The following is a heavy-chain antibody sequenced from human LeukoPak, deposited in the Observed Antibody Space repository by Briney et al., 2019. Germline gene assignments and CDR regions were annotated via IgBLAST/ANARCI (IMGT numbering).Heavy chain of an antibody. D-gene: IGHD3-3*01. J-gene: IGHJ6*02. CDR3: ARFGVYYDMDV. Sequence: SETLSLTCTVSGGSISGNYWTWTRQPPGKGLEWIGQIHYGGKADYNPSLRSRITISVDTSKNQMFLKVSSVTAADTAVYYCARFGVYYDMDVWGQGTTVTVSS. CDR1: GGSISGNY. V-gene: IGHV4-59*01. CDR2: IHYGGKA.